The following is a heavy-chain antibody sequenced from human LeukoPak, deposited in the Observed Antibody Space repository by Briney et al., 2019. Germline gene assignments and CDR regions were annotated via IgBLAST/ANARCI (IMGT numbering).Heavy chain of an antibody. CDR2: INPSGGST. CDR3: ARDRRKGSGSNYYCYYGMDV. Sequence: GASVKVSCKASGYTFTSYYMHWVRQAPGQGLEWMGIINPSGGSTSYAQKFQGRVTMTRDTSTSTVYMELSSLRSEDTAVYYCARDRRKGSGSNYYCYYGMDVWGQGTTVTVSS. CDR1: GYTFTSYY. J-gene: IGHJ6*02. V-gene: IGHV1-46*01. D-gene: IGHD3-10*01.